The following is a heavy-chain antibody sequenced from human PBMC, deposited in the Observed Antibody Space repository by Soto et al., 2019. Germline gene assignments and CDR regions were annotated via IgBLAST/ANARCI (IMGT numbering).Heavy chain of an antibody. CDR3: ARSEATVLDN. CDR2: AHHSGRT. D-gene: IGHD4-17*01. V-gene: IGHV4-4*02. Sequence: QVQLQESGPGLVKPSGTLSLTCTVSGGSMSSSNWWNWVRQPPGKGLEWIGEAHHSGRTNYNPSLXGXVXIPXDNSKNHFSLKLSSVTAADPAVYYCARSEATVLDNWGQGTLVTVSS. J-gene: IGHJ4*02. CDR1: GGSMSSSNW.